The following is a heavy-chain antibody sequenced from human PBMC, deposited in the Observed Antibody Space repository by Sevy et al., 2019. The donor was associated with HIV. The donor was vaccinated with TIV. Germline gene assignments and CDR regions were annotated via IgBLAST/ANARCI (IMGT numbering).Heavy chain of an antibody. D-gene: IGHD3-22*01. V-gene: IGHV4-61*02. J-gene: IGHJ4*02. Sequence: SETLSLTCTVSGGSISSGSYYWSWIRQPAGKGLEWIGRIYTSGSTNYHPSLKSRVTMSVDTSKNQFSLKLSSVTAADTAVYYCASEMYYYDSSGYSYFDSWGQGTLVTVSS. CDR2: IYTSGST. CDR3: ASEMYYYDSSGYSYFDS. CDR1: GGSISSGSYY.